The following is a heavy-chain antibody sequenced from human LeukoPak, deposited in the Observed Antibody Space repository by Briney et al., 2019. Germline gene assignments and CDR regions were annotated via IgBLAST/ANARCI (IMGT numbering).Heavy chain of an antibody. CDR1: GFXVSSSY. D-gene: IGHD3-22*01. CDR3: ARNYYDSSAYYYFDY. J-gene: IGHJ4*02. V-gene: IGHV3-66*01. Sequence: PGGSLRLSCAASGFXVSSSYINWVRQAPGKGLEWVSLIYSGGGTYYADSVKGRFTISRDNSKNTLYLQMNSLRAEDTAVYYCARNYYDSSAYYYFDYWGQGTLVTVSS. CDR2: IYSGGGT.